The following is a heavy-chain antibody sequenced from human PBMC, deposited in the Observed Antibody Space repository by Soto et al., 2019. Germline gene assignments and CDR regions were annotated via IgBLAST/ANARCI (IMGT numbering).Heavy chain of an antibody. D-gene: IGHD6-19*01. J-gene: IGHJ4*02. Sequence: EVQLVESGGGLVQPGGSLRLSCAVSGFSFSDHYMDWVRQAPGKGLEWVGRTRDRANSYTTEYAASVKGRFTISRDDSKNSLYLQMNSLKTEDKAVYYCVRDSGRGWSNFDYWGQGSLVTVSS. CDR3: VRDSGRGWSNFDY. CDR2: TRDRANSYTT. CDR1: GFSFSDHY. V-gene: IGHV3-72*01.